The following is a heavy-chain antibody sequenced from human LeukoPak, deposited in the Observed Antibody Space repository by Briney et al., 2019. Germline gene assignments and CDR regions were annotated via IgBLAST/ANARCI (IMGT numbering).Heavy chain of an antibody. CDR3: AGSRGPLIGRSFDY. Sequence: PSETLSLTCAVYGENFSIYFYSWIRQPPGKGLEWIGEINHGGSTYYNPSLTSRVTISVDTSKNHFSLKLGSVTAADTAVYYCAGSRGPLIGRSFDYWGQGTLVTVSS. CDR1: GENFSIYF. CDR2: INHGGST. D-gene: IGHD2/OR15-2a*01. V-gene: IGHV4-34*08. J-gene: IGHJ4*02.